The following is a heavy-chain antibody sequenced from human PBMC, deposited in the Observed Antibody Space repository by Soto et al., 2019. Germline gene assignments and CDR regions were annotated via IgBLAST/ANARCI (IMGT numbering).Heavy chain of an antibody. CDR2: ISWNSGSI. CDR3: VSSNVYDILTGYYNDAFDI. D-gene: IGHD3-9*01. Sequence: GGSLRLSCAASGFTFDDYAMHWVRQAPGKGLEWVSGISWNSGSIGYADSVKGRFTISRDNAKNSLYLQMNSLRAEDTALYYCVSSNVYDILTGYYNDAFDIWGQGTMVTVSS. V-gene: IGHV3-9*01. CDR1: GFTFDDYA. J-gene: IGHJ3*02.